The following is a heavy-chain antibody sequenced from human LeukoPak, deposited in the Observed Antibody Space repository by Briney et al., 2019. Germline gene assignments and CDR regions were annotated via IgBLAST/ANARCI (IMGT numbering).Heavy chain of an antibody. CDR1: GFTFSSYG. J-gene: IGHJ4*02. V-gene: IGHV3-33*01. CDR3: SGGGSITLAGY. Sequence: GGSLRLSCAASGFTFSSYGMHWVRQAPGKGLEWVAVIWYDGSNKYYADSVKGRFTISRDNSKNTLYLQMNSLRAEDTAVYYCSGGGSITLAGYWGQGTLVTVSS. CDR2: IWYDGSNK. D-gene: IGHD3-10*01.